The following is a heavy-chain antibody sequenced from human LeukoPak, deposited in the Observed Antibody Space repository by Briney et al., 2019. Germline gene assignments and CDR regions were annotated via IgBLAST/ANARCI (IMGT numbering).Heavy chain of an antibody. CDR3: ARVCGSDCLNAFDM. J-gene: IGHJ3*02. D-gene: IGHD2-21*01. CDR2: MYHSGST. Sequence: SETLSLTCAVSGYFISGGYYWGWIRQSPEKGLEWIGSMYHSGSTYYNPSLKSRVTISVDTSKNQFSLKLSSVTAADTAVYYCARVCGSDCLNAFDMWGQGTMVTVSS. V-gene: IGHV4-38-2*01. CDR1: GYFISGGYY.